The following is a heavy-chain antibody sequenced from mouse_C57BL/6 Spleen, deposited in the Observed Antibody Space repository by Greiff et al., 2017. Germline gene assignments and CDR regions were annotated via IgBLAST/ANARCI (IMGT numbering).Heavy chain of an antibody. Sequence: QVQLQQSGAELVKPGASVKMSCKASGYTFTSYWITWVKQRPGQGLEWIGDIYPGSGSTNYNEKFKSKATLTVDTSSSTAYMQLSSLTSEDSAVYYCARNYGSSYDAMDYWGQGTSVTVSS. V-gene: IGHV1-55*01. J-gene: IGHJ4*01. CDR1: GYTFTSYW. D-gene: IGHD1-1*01. CDR3: ARNYGSSYDAMDY. CDR2: IYPGSGST.